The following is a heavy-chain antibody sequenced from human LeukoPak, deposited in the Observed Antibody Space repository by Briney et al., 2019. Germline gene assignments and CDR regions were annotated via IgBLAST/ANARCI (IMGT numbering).Heavy chain of an antibody. V-gene: IGHV3-23*01. CDR1: GFTFSSSA. CDR3: ASRSPAIAVAGGLDY. J-gene: IGHJ4*02. D-gene: IGHD6-19*01. CDR2: ISHSADLT. Sequence: GGSLRLSCAASGFTFSSSAMSWVRQAPGRGLEWHSAISHSADLTFYADSVTGRFTISRDKSKNTFYLQMDSLRAEDTAVYYCASRSPAIAVAGGLDYWGQGTLVTVSS.